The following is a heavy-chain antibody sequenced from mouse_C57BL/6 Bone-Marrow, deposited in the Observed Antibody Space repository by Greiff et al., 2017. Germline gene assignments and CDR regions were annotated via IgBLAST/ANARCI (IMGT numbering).Heavy chain of an antibody. Sequence: EVQLVESGGGLVKPGGSLKLSCAASGFTFSSYAMSWVRQTPEKRLEWVATISDGGSYTYYPDNVKGRFTISRENAKNNLYLQMSHLKSEDTAMYYCARVSTMVTPYAMDYWGQGTSVSVSS. D-gene: IGHD2-1*01. CDR3: ARVSTMVTPYAMDY. J-gene: IGHJ4*01. CDR2: ISDGGSYT. V-gene: IGHV5-4*01. CDR1: GFTFSSYA.